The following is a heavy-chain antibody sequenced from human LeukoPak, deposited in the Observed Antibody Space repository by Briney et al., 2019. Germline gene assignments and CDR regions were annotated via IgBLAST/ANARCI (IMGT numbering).Heavy chain of an antibody. D-gene: IGHD2-15*01. Sequence: GASVKVSCKASGYTFTSYYMHWVRQAPGQGLEWMGIINPSGGSTSYAQKFQGRVTMTRDTSTSTVYMELSSLRSEDTAVYYCARARIPGKLPRNTKNYFDYWGQGTLVTVSS. V-gene: IGHV1-46*01. J-gene: IGHJ4*02. CDR3: ARARIPGKLPRNTKNYFDY. CDR2: INPSGGST. CDR1: GYTFTSYY.